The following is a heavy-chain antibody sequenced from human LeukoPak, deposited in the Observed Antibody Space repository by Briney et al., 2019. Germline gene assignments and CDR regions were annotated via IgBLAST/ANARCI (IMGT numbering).Heavy chain of an antibody. Sequence: GGSLRLSCAASGFTFSSYSMNWVRQAPGKGLEWVSSISSSSSYIYYADSVKGRFTISRDNAKNSLHLQMNSLRAEDTAVYYCARAGSYGYYFDYWGQGTLVTVSS. J-gene: IGHJ4*02. V-gene: IGHV3-21*01. D-gene: IGHD1-26*01. CDR2: ISSSSSYI. CDR3: ARAGSYGYYFDY. CDR1: GFTFSSYS.